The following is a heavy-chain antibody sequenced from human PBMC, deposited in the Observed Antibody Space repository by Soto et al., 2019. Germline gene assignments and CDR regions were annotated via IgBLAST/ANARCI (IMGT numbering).Heavy chain of an antibody. CDR3: ARVYCGGDCYSYYFDY. Sequence: SETLSLTCTVSGASISGYYWSWIRQPPGKGLEWIGYIYHSGSTYYNPSLKSRVTISVDRSKNQFSLKLSSVTAADTAVYYCARVYCGGDCYSYYFDYWGQGTLVTVSS. D-gene: IGHD2-21*02. J-gene: IGHJ4*02. V-gene: IGHV4-30-2*01. CDR2: IYHSGST. CDR1: GASISGYY.